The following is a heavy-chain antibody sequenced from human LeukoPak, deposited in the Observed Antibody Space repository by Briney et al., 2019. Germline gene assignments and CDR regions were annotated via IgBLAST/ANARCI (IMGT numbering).Heavy chain of an antibody. CDR1: GYTFTSYA. V-gene: IGHV1-69*04. Sequence: SVKVSCKASGYTFTSYAISWVRQAPGQGLEWRGRIIPILGIANYAQKFQGRVTITADKSTTTDYLELSSLRSEDTAVYYCAREYSSSSSYYYGMDVWGQGTTVTVSS. CDR2: IIPILGIA. J-gene: IGHJ6*02. D-gene: IGHD6-6*01. CDR3: AREYSSSSSYYYGMDV.